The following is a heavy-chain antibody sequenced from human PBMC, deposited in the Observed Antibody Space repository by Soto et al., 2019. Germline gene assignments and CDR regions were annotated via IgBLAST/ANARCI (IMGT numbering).Heavy chain of an antibody. CDR1: GGSISSGGYY. Sequence: QVQLQESGPGLVKPSQTLSLTCTVSGGSISSGGYYWSWIRQHPGKGLEWIGYIYYSGSTYYNPXXKRRVTISVDXXKXQXXLKLSSVPAADTAVYYCARERYGSGSYYNYNWFDPWGQGTLVTVSS. D-gene: IGHD3-10*01. V-gene: IGHV4-31*03. CDR2: IYYSGST. CDR3: ARERYGSGSYYNYNWFDP. J-gene: IGHJ5*02.